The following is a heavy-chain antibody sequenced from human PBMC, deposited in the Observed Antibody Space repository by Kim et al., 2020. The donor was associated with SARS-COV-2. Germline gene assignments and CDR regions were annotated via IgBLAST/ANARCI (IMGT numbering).Heavy chain of an antibody. CDR2: ISSSSSTI. V-gene: IGHV3-48*02. D-gene: IGHD2-15*01. CDR1: GFTFSSYS. J-gene: IGHJ6*02. CDR3: ARGYCSGGSCYIYYYYGIDV. Sequence: GGSLRLSCAASGFTFSSYSMNWVRQAPGKGLEWVSYISSSSSTIYYADSVKGRFTISRDNAKNSLYLQMNSLRDEDTAVYYCARGYCSGGSCYIYYYYGIDVWGQGTTVTVSS.